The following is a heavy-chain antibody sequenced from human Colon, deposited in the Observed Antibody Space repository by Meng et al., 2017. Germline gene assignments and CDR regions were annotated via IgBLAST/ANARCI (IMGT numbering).Heavy chain of an antibody. CDR3: TRGRITS. J-gene: IGHJ5*02. V-gene: IGHV3-7*01. CDR2: IKEDGSEK. Sequence: VRGVGSGGGLVQPGGSLRLSCVCSGFTFRAYWMSWVRQAPGKGLEWVANIKEDGSEKYYTDSVRGRFTISRDNAKNLVYLQMNRLRGDDTAVYYCTRGRITSWGQGTLVTVSS. CDR1: GFTFRAYW. D-gene: IGHD3-16*01.